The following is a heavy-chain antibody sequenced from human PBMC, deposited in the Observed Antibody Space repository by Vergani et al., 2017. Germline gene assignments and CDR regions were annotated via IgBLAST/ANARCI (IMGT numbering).Heavy chain of an antibody. CDR3: ARARYLGSGSYYGFDY. D-gene: IGHD3-10*01. J-gene: IGHJ4*02. CDR1: GYTFTGYY. V-gene: IGHV1-2*02. CDR2: INPNSGGT. Sequence: QVQLVQSGAEVKKPWASVKVSCKASGYTFTGYYMHWVRQAPGQGLEWMGWINPNSGGTNYAQKFQGRDTMTRDTSISTAYMELSRLRSDDTAVYYCARARYLGSGSYYGFDYWGQGTLVTVSS.